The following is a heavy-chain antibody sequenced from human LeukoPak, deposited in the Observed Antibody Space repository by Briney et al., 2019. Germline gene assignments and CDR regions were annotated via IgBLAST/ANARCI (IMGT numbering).Heavy chain of an antibody. Sequence: SVKVSCKASGGTFSSSAISWVRQAPGQGLEWMGGIIPIFGTANYAQKFQGRVTITTDESTSTAYMELSSLRSEDTAVYYCARAGHYYGSGSYHNLDYWGQGTLVTVSS. CDR1: GGTFSSSA. CDR2: IIPIFGTA. D-gene: IGHD3-10*01. V-gene: IGHV1-69*05. J-gene: IGHJ4*02. CDR3: ARAGHYYGSGSYHNLDY.